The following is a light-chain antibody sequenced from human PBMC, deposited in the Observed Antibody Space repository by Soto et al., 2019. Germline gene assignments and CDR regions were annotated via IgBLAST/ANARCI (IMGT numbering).Light chain of an antibody. Sequence: GLAQSPGTLSLAKGERATLSCRASQTFGNSFLSWFQQIPGQAPRLLIYGASMRATGIPDRFSGSGSGTEFTLTISRLEPEDFAVYYCQQYDSSPPITFGQGTRLEIK. V-gene: IGKV3-20*01. J-gene: IGKJ5*01. CDR1: QTFGNSF. CDR3: QQYDSSPPIT. CDR2: GAS.